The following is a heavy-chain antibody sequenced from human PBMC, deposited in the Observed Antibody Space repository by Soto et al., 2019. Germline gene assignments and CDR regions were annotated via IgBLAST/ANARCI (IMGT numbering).Heavy chain of an antibody. J-gene: IGHJ4*02. CDR3: ARDKDWAFDY. V-gene: IGHV3-48*04. D-gene: IGHD3-9*01. CDR2: IFVTSTTI. Sequence: EVQLVESGGGLVQPGGSLRLSCVASGFTFSSYSMVWVRQAPGKGLEWISYIFVTSTTIYYVDSVKGRFTVSRDNTQNSLFLLMNSLRAEDTAIYYCARDKDWAFDYWGQGTLVTVPS. CDR1: GFTFSSYS.